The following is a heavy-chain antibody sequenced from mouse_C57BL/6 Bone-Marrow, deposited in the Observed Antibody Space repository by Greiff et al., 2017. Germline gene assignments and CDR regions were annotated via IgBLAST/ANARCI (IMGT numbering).Heavy chain of an antibody. Sequence: EVQLHQSGAELVRPGASVKLSCTASGFNIKDDYMHWVKQRPEQGLEWIGWIDPENGDTEYASKFQGKATITADTSSNTAYLQLSSLTSEDTAVYYCTTGIYYGNYNYAMDYWGQGTSVTVSS. CDR2: IDPENGDT. D-gene: IGHD2-1*01. CDR3: TTGIYYGNYNYAMDY. V-gene: IGHV14-4*01. J-gene: IGHJ4*01. CDR1: GFNIKDDY.